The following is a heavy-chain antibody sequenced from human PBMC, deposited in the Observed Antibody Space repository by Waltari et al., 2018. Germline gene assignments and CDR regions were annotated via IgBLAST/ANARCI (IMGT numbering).Heavy chain of an antibody. V-gene: IGHV4-39*07. CDR1: GGSISSSTYY. CDR2: IYYSGTT. J-gene: IGHJ6*02. Sequence: QLQLQESGPGLVKPSETLSLTCTVSGGSISSSTYYWGWIRQTPGKGLECIGSIYYSGTTYHNPSLKSRITISIDTSQNQFSLKLYSVTAADTAVYYCARLPLNYAVDVWGQGTTVTVSS. D-gene: IGHD3-9*01. CDR3: ARLPLNYAVDV.